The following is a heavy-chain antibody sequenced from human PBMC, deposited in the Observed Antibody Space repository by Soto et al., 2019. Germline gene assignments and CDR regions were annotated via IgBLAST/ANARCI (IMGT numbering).Heavy chain of an antibody. CDR1: GFTFSSYS. CDR3: ARDGYYGSGSYWDYYGMDV. D-gene: IGHD3-10*01. V-gene: IGHV3-48*02. J-gene: IGHJ6*02. Sequence: GGSLRLSCAASGFTFSSYSMNWVRQAPGKGLEWVSYISSSSSTMFYADSVKGRFTISRDNAKNSLYLQMNSLRDEDTAVYYCARDGYYGSGSYWDYYGMDVWGQGTTVTVSS. CDR2: ISSSSSTM.